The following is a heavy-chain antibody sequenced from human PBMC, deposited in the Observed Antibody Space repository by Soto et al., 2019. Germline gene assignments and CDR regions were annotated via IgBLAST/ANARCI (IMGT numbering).Heavy chain of an antibody. V-gene: IGHV3-23*01. CDR2: ISGSGGST. D-gene: IGHD3-22*01. J-gene: IGHJ5*02. CDR3: AKTKTYYYDSSGYYLNWFDP. Sequence: ESGGGLVQPGGSLRLSCAASGFTFSSYAMSWVRQAPGKGLEWVSAISGSGGSTYYADSVNGRFTISRDNSKNTLYLQMNSLRAEDTAVYYCAKTKTYYYDSSGYYLNWFDPWGQGTLVTVSS. CDR1: GFTFSSYA.